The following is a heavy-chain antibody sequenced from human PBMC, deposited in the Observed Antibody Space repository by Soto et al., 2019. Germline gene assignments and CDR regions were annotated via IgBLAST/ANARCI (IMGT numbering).Heavy chain of an antibody. V-gene: IGHV3-48*01. CDR3: ARAAYRSRTAY. D-gene: IGHD6-13*01. CDR2: ISPSSSDI. J-gene: IGHJ4*02. CDR1: GFTFSSYS. Sequence: GGSLRLSCAASGFTFSSYSMNWVRQAPGKGLEWVSYISPSSSDISYADSVKGRFTISRDNAKNSLYLQLNSLRAEDTAVYYCARAAYRSRTAYWGQGTLVTVSS.